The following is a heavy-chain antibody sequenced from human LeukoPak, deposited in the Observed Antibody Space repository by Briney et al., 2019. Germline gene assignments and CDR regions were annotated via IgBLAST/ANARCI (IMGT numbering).Heavy chain of an antibody. D-gene: IGHD3-22*01. CDR1: NYSITSGYF. CDR2: IYHSGTT. Sequence: KTSETLSLTCAVSNYSITSGYFWGWIRPPPGKGLEWIASIYHSGTTYYNPSLRNRVTLFVDTSKNQFSLKLTPLTAADTAVYYCARDGVFHDSDGYSFDYWGQGTLVTVSS. J-gene: IGHJ4*02. V-gene: IGHV4-38-2*02. CDR3: ARDGVFHDSDGYSFDY.